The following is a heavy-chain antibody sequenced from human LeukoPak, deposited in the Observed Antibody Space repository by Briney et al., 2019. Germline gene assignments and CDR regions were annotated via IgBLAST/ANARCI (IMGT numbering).Heavy chain of an antibody. CDR3: ARDQGSYYDFWSGYRDSYYYYYMDV. CDR1: GFTFSSYW. J-gene: IGHJ6*03. CDR2: INSDGSST. V-gene: IGHV3-74*01. D-gene: IGHD3-3*01. Sequence: GGSLRLSCAASGFTFSSYWMHWVRQAPGKGLVWVSRINSDGSSTSYADSVKGRFTISRDNAKNTLYLQMNSLRAEDTAVYYCARDQGSYYDFWSGYRDSYYYYYMDVWGKGTTVTVSS.